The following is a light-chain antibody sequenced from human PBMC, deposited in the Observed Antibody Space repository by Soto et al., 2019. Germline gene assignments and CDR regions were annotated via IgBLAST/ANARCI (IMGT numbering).Light chain of an antibody. V-gene: IGLV7-43*01. J-gene: IGLJ3*02. CDR1: TGAVTSGYY. Sequence: QAVVTQEPSLTVSTGGTVTLTGSSSTGAVTSGYYPNWFQQKPVQAPRALIYSTRHKHSCTPARFSGSLLGGKAALTLSGVQPEYEAEYYCLLYYGGAQVFGGGTKLTVL. CDR2: STR. CDR3: LLYYGGAQV.